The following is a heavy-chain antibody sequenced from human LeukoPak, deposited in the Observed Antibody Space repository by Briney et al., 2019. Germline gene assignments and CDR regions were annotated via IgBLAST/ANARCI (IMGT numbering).Heavy chain of an antibody. CDR3: GKDIISTTYYYYGMYV. D-gene: IGHD2-2*01. CDR2: ISWNSGSI. V-gene: IGHV3-9*01. J-gene: IGHJ6*02. CDR1: GFTFDDYD. Sequence: GGSLRLSCAASGFTFDDYDMLWVRQAPGKGLEWVSGISWNSGSIGYAGSMKGRFTISRDNAKNSLYLQMNSLRAEDTALYCCGKDIISTTYYYYGMYVWGQGTTVTVSS.